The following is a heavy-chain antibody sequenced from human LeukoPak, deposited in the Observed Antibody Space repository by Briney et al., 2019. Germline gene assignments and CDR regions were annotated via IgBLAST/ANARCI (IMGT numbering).Heavy chain of an antibody. D-gene: IGHD6-13*01. CDR3: ARVQSAAAGGFDY. CDR1: GNSISSGYY. V-gene: IGHV4-38-2*01. Sequence: SETLSLTCAVSGNSISSGYYWGWIRQPPGKGMEWIGSIYHSGSTYYNPSLKSRVTISVDTSKNQFSLKLSSVTAADTAVYYCARVQSAAAGGFDYWGQGTLVTVSS. J-gene: IGHJ4*02. CDR2: IYHSGST.